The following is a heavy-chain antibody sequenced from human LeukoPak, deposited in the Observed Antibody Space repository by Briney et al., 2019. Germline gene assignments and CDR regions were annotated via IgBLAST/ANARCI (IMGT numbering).Heavy chain of an antibody. D-gene: IGHD3-3*01. CDR1: GFTFSSYW. V-gene: IGHV3-7*01. CDR3: ARSGRLEWLHFDY. CDR2: IKQDGSEK. J-gene: IGHJ4*02. Sequence: GGSLRLSCAASGFTFSSYWMSWVRQAPGKGLEWVANIKQDGSEKYYVDSVKGRFTISRDNARNSLYLQMNSLRAEDTAVYYCARSGRLEWLHFDYWGQGTLVTVSS.